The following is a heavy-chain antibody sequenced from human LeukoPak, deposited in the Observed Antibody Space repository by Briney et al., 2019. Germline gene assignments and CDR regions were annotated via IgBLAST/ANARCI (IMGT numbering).Heavy chain of an antibody. V-gene: IGHV4-39*07. Sequence: SETLSLTCTVSGGSISTSRYYWGWIRQPPGKGLEWIGSMHYSGSTYYNPSLKSRVTMSVDTSKNQFSLNLNSVTAADTAVYFCARGSYSYGNAFDYWGQGTLVTVSS. CDR3: ARGSYSYGNAFDY. CDR1: GGSISTSRYY. J-gene: IGHJ4*02. CDR2: MHYSGST. D-gene: IGHD5-18*01.